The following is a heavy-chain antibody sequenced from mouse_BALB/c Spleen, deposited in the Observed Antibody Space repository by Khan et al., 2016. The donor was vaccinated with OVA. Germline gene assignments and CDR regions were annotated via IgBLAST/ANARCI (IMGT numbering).Heavy chain of an antibody. CDR3: ARVYDSSGVDY. CDR2: IGSGGST. D-gene: IGHD1-1*01. J-gene: IGHJ2*01. CDR1: GFTFSSYA. Sequence: EVELVESGGGLVKPGGSLKLPCAASGFTFSSYAMSWVRQTPEKRLEWVASIGSGGSTYYPDSVKGRFTISRDNARNIQYLQMSSLRSEDTAMTYCARVYDSSGVDYWGQGTTLTVSS. V-gene: IGHV5-6-5*01.